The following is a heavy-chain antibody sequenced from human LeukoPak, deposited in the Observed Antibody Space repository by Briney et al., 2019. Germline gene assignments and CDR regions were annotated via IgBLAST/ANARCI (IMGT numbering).Heavy chain of an antibody. CDR2: LHSNGAFT. V-gene: IGHV3-74*01. CDR3: ARFVVVSAGDY. J-gene: IGHJ4*01. D-gene: IGHD2-21*02. Sequence: GGSLRLSCSASGFTLSNYWMHWVRQAPGKGLVWVARLHSNGAFTTYADSVKGRFTISRDTAKNTLYLQMNSLRVEDTAVYYCARFVVVSAGDYWGQGTLVTVSS. CDR1: GFTLSNYW.